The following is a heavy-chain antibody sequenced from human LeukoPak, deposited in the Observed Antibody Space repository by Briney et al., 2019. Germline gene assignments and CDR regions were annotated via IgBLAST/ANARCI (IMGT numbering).Heavy chain of an antibody. D-gene: IGHD6-13*01. CDR1: GFTFSNYW. CDR3: ARDQQIAAAGIWEEYDAFDI. J-gene: IGHJ3*02. CDR2: ISSSSSYI. V-gene: IGHV3-21*01. Sequence: PGGSLRLSCAASGFTFSNYWMSWVRQAPGKGLEWVSSISSSSSYIYYADSVKGRFTISRDNAKNSLYLQMNRLRAEDTAVYYCARDQQIAAAGIWEEYDAFDIWGQGTMVTVSS.